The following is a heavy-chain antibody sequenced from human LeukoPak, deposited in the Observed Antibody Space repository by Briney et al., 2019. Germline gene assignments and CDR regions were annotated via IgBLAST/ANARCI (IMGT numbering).Heavy chain of an antibody. CDR2: INPNSGGT. Sequence: ASVKLSCKASGYTFTGYYMHWVRRAPGQGLEWMGRINPNSGGTNYAQKFQGRVTMTRDTSISTAYMELSRLRSDDTAVYYCARGDGRRITMIYWGQGTLVTVSS. V-gene: IGHV1-2*06. D-gene: IGHD3-22*01. J-gene: IGHJ4*02. CDR1: GYTFTGYY. CDR3: ARGDGRRITMIY.